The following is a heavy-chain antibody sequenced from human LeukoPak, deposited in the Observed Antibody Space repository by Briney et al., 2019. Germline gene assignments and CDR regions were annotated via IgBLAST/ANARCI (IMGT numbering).Heavy chain of an antibody. CDR3: ARDSGSYYGADY. CDR2: ISSNGGST. J-gene: IGHJ4*02. D-gene: IGHD1-26*01. Sequence: PGGSLRLPCAASGFTFSSYAMHWVRQAPGKGLEYVSAISSNGGSTYYANSVKGRFTISRDNSKNTLYLQMGSLRAEDMAVYYCARDSGSYYGADYWGQGTLVTVSS. V-gene: IGHV3-64*01. CDR1: GFTFSSYA.